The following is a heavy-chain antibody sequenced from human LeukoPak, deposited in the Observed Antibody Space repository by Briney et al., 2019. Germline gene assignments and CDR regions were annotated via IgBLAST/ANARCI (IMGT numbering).Heavy chain of an antibody. V-gene: IGHV4-59*01. CDR3: ARGIGLHYDILTGYYQGANWFDP. Sequence: PSETLSLTCTVSGGSISSYYWSWIRQPPGKGLEWIGYIYYSGSTNYNPSLKSRVTISVDTSKNQFSLKLSSVTAADTAVYHCARGIGLHYDILTGYYQGANWFDPWGQGTLVTVSS. J-gene: IGHJ5*02. CDR1: GGSISSYY. CDR2: IYYSGST. D-gene: IGHD3-9*01.